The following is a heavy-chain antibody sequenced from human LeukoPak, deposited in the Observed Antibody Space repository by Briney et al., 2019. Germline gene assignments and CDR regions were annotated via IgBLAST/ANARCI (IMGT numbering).Heavy chain of an antibody. CDR1: GYSISSGYY. CDR2: IYHSGST. J-gene: IGHJ3*02. Sequence: PSETLSLTCAVSGYSISSGYYWGWIRPPPGKGLEWIGSIYHSGSTYYNPSLKSRVTISVDTSKNQFSLKLSSVTAADTAVYYCADGGSYNAFDIWGQGTMVTVSS. CDR3: ADGGSYNAFDI. V-gene: IGHV4-38-2*01. D-gene: IGHD1-26*01.